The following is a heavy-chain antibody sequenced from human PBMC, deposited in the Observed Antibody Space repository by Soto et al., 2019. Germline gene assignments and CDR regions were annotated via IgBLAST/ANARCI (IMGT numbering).Heavy chain of an antibody. V-gene: IGHV1-18*01. Sequence: QVQLVQSGAEVKKPGASVKVSCKASGYTFTSYGISWVRQAPGQGLEWMGWISAYNGNTNYAKKLQGRVTMTTDTSTSTAYMELRSLISNDEAVYYWVRYSSSWYEDYWGQGTLVTFSS. D-gene: IGHD6-13*01. CDR2: ISAYNGNT. J-gene: IGHJ4*02. CDR3: VRYSSSWYEDY. CDR1: GYTFTSYG.